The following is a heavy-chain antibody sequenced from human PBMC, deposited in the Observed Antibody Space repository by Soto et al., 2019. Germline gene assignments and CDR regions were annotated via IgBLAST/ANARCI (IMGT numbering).Heavy chain of an antibody. CDR1: GFTFNNAW. J-gene: IGHJ4*02. CDR2: IRSKADGGTT. D-gene: IGHD4-4*01. V-gene: IGHV3-15*07. Sequence: EVQLVESGGGLVRPGGSLRLSCAASGFTFNNAWMNWVRQAPWKGLEWVGRIRSKADGGTTDYAAPVKDRFTISSDDSKNTLHLQMHSLKTEDTAVYYCTTEPDYSNYFEYWGQGTLVTVSS. CDR3: TTEPDYSNYFEY.